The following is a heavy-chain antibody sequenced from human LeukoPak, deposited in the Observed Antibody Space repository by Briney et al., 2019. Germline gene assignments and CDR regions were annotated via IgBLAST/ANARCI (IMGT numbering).Heavy chain of an antibody. CDR3: ARGYITMVRGFMVPNAARAFDI. J-gene: IGHJ3*02. D-gene: IGHD3-10*01. CDR2: INTNTGNP. CDR1: GYTFTGYY. Sequence: ASVKVSCKASGYTFTGYYMHWVRQAPGQGLEWMGWINTNTGNPTYAQGFTGRFVFSLDTSVSTAYLQISSLKAEDTAVYYCARGYITMVRGFMVPNAARAFDIWAKGQWSPSLQ. V-gene: IGHV7-4-1*02.